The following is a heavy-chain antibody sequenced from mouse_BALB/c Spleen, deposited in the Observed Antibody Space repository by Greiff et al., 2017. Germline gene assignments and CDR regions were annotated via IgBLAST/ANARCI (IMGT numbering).Heavy chain of an antibody. J-gene: IGHJ2*01. D-gene: IGHD4-1*01. CDR2: ISHGNGDI. Sequence: VKLMESDAELVKPGASVKISCKASGYTFTDHAIHWVKQKPEQGLEWIGYISHGNGDIKYKERFKGKATLTADKSSSTAYMQLNSLTSEDSAVYYRKLGRTYFDYWGQGTTLTVSS. CDR1: GYTFTDHA. CDR3: KLGRTYFDY. V-gene: IGHV1S53*02.